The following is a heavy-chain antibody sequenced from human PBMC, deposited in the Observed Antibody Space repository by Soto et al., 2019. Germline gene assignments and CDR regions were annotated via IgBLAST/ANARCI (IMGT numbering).Heavy chain of an antibody. CDR3: ARDGRLRYFDWFFGY. Sequence: ASVKVSCKASGYTFTSYAMHWVRQAPGQRLEWMGWINAGNGNTKYSQKLQGRVTITRDTSASTAYMELSSLRSEDTAVYYCARDGRLRYFDWFFGYWGQGTLVTVSS. CDR1: GYTFTSYA. D-gene: IGHD3-9*01. J-gene: IGHJ4*02. V-gene: IGHV1-3*01. CDR2: INAGNGNT.